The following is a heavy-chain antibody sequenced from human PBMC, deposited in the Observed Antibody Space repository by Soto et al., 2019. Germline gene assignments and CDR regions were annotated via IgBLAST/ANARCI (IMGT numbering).Heavy chain of an antibody. J-gene: IGHJ5*02. Sequence: PSETLSLTCTVSGGSIRSYYWSWIRQPAGKGLEWIGRIYTSGSTNYNPSLKSRVTMSVDTSKNQFSLKLSSVTAADTAVYYCARDLAFFGVALNWFDPWGQGTLVTVSS. D-gene: IGHD3-3*01. CDR1: GGSIRSYY. V-gene: IGHV4-4*07. CDR3: ARDLAFFGVALNWFDP. CDR2: IYTSGST.